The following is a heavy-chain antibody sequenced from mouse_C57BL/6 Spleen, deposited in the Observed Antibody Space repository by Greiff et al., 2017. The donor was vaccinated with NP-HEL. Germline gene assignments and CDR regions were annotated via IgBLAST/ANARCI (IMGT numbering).Heavy chain of an antibody. CDR1: GYTFTSYW. Sequence: QVQLQQPGAELVKPGASVTMSCKASGYTFTSYWITWVKQRPGQGLEWIGDIYPGSGSTNYNEKFKSKATLTVDTSSSTAYMQLSSLTSEDSAVYYCAREGKFITTVVAHFDYWGQGTTLTVSS. J-gene: IGHJ2*01. V-gene: IGHV1-55*01. D-gene: IGHD1-1*01. CDR3: AREGKFITTVVAHFDY. CDR2: IYPGSGST.